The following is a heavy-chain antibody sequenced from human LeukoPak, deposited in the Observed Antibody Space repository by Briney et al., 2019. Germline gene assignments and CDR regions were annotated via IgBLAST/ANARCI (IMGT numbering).Heavy chain of an antibody. D-gene: IGHD5-18*01. V-gene: IGHV4-59*11. J-gene: IGHJ4*02. CDR2: IYYTGST. Sequence: PSETLSLTCTVSRGSISSLYWSWIRQLPGKGLEWVGNIYYTGSTNYNPSLKSRVTISVDTSKNQFSLKLSSVTAADTAVYYCARGRGYSYGSPLDYWGQGSLVTVSS. CDR1: RGSISSLY. CDR3: ARGRGYSYGSPLDY.